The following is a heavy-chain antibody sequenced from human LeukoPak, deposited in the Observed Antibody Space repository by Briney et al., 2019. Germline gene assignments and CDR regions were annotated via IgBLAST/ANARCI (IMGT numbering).Heavy chain of an antibody. D-gene: IGHD3-22*01. Sequence: GGSLRLSCAASGFTFSSYGMHWVRQAPGKGLEWVAFIRYDGSNKYYADSVKGRFTISRDNSKNTLYLQMNSLRAEDTAVYYCAIRRYDSSGYYYLGNDPWGQGTLVTVSS. CDR2: IRYDGSNK. CDR3: AIRRYDSSGYYYLGNDP. J-gene: IGHJ5*02. CDR1: GFTFSSYG. V-gene: IGHV3-30*02.